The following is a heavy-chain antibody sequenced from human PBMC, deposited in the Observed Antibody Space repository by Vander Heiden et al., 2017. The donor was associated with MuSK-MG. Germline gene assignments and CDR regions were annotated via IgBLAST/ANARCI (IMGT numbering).Heavy chain of an antibody. Sequence: QVQLQESGPGLVKPSETLSLTCTVSGGSISRYYWSWIRQPPGKGLEWIGYIYYSGSTNYNPSLKSRVTISVDTSKNQFSLKLSSVTAADTAVYYCARRLPVEMATIYYYYYGMDVWGQGTTVTVSS. D-gene: IGHD5-12*01. CDR1: GGSISRYY. CDR3: ARRLPVEMATIYYYYYGMDV. V-gene: IGHV4-59*08. J-gene: IGHJ6*02. CDR2: IYYSGST.